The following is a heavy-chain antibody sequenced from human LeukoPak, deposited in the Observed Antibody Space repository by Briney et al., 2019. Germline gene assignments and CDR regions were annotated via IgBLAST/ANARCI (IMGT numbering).Heavy chain of an antibody. J-gene: IGHJ4*02. CDR3: ARRNYGSGSPIDY. CDR1: GGSISSYY. V-gene: IGHV4-59*01. Sequence: SETLSLTCTVSGGSISSYYWSWIRQPPGKGLEWIGYIYYSGSTNYNPSLKSRVTISVDTSKNQFSLKLSSVTAADTAVYYCARRNYGSGSPIDYWGQGTLVTVSS. CDR2: IYYSGST. D-gene: IGHD3-10*01.